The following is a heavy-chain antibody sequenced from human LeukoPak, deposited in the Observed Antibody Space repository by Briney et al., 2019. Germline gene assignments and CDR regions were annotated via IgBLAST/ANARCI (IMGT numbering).Heavy chain of an antibody. CDR1: GFTFSSYG. CDR3: ARGPRGIKSWFDP. J-gene: IGHJ5*02. CDR2: IWYDGNNK. D-gene: IGHD1-14*01. Sequence: PGGSLRLSCAASGFTFSSYGMRWVRQTPGKGLEWVAVIWYDGNNKYYADSVRGRFTISRDNSKNTLYLQMNSLRAEDTAVYYCARGPRGIKSWFDPWGQGTLVTVSS. V-gene: IGHV3-33*01.